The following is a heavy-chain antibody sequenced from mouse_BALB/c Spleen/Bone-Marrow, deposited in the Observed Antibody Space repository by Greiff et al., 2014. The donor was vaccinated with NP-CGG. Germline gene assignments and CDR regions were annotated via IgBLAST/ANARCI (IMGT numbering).Heavy chain of an antibody. CDR3: ARDYYGFSYGFAY. CDR1: GYSFTGYT. V-gene: IGHV1-18*01. Sequence: EVQRVESGPELVKPGASMKISCKASGYSFTGYTMNWVKQSHGKNLEWIGLINPYNGGTNYNQKFKGKATLTVDKSSSTAYMELLSLTSEDYAVYYCARDYYGFSYGFAYWGQGTLVTVSA. CDR2: INPYNGGT. D-gene: IGHD1-1*01. J-gene: IGHJ3*01.